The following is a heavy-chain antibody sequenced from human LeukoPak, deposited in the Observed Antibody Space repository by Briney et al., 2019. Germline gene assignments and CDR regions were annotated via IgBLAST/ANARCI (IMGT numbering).Heavy chain of an antibody. CDR1: GFTFSAYA. CDR3: AKDYYYDSSGYYYGDAFDI. Sequence: GGSPRLSCAASGFTFSAYAMAWVRQAPGKGLEWVSTISGSGGTTYSADSVKGRFTISRDNSKNILYLQVNSLRAGDTAVYYCAKDYYYDSSGYYYGDAFDIWGQGTMVTVSS. D-gene: IGHD3-22*01. V-gene: IGHV3-23*01. CDR2: ISGSGGTT. J-gene: IGHJ3*02.